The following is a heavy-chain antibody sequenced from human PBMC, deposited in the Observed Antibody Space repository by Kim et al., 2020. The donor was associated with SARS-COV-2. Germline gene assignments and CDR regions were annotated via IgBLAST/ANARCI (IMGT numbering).Heavy chain of an antibody. V-gene: IGHV3-33*06. J-gene: IGHJ4*02. CDR3: ANGGLNSYDSSGDYYF. D-gene: IGHD3-22*01. Sequence: SVKGRFTISRDHSKNTLYLQMNSLRAEDTAVYYCANGGLNSYDSSGDYYFWGQGTLVTVSS.